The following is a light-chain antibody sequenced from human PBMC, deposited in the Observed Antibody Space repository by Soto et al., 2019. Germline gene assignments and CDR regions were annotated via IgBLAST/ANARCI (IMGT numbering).Light chain of an antibody. J-gene: IGKJ1*01. V-gene: IGKV4-1*01. CDR2: WAS. Sequence: DIVMTQSPASLAVSLGERATINCKSSQSVFYSANDENYLAWYQQKPGQPPKLLIYWASTRESGVPDRFSVSGSRTDFTLTISSLQAEEVAVYYCQQYYTTPWAFGQGTKVEI. CDR1: QSVFYSANDENY. CDR3: QQYYTTPWA.